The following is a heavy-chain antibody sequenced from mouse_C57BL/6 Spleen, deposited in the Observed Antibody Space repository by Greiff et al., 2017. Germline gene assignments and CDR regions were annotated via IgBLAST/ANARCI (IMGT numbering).Heavy chain of an antibody. CDR2: IYPGDGDT. V-gene: IGHV1-82*01. CDR1: GYAFSSSW. D-gene: IGHD1-1*01. J-gene: IGHJ4*01. Sequence: VQVVESGPELVKPGASVKISCKASGYAFSSSWMNWVKQRPGKGLEWIGRIYPGDGDTNYNGKFKGKATLTADKSSSTAYMQLSSLTSEDSAVYFCAKFITTVVATEDYAMDYWGQGTSVTVSS. CDR3: AKFITTVVATEDYAMDY.